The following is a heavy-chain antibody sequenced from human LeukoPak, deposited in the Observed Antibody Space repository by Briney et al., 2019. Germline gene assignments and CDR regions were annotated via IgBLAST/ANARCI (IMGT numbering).Heavy chain of an antibody. Sequence: ASVKVSCKDSGHTSTSYDINWVRQATGQGLEWMGWISAYNGNTNYAQKLQGRVTMTTDTSTSTAYMELRSLRSDATAVYYCARDPMYYYDSSGYYKTTDYWGQGTLVTVSS. CDR2: ISAYNGNT. V-gene: IGHV1-18*01. CDR1: GHTSTSYD. D-gene: IGHD3-22*01. CDR3: ARDPMYYYDSSGYYKTTDY. J-gene: IGHJ4*02.